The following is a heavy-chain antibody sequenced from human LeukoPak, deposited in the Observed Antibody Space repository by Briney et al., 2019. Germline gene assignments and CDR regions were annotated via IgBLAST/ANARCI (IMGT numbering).Heavy chain of an antibody. D-gene: IGHD5-24*01. V-gene: IGHV1-69*04. CDR2: IIPILGIA. J-gene: IGHJ4*02. CDR3: ARVLKEMATTYY. CDR1: GGTFSFFA. Sequence: SVKFSCKASGGTFSFFATRWVRRAPGQGLEWMGRIIPILGIANYAQKVQGRVTITTDKSTSTAYMELSSMRSEDTAEYYCARVLKEMATTYYWGQGTLVTVSS.